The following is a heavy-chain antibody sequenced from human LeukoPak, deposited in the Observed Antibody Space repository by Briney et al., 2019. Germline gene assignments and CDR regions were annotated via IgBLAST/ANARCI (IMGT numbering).Heavy chain of an antibody. CDR3: AKGSNSFSFNFDY. Sequence: GGSLRLSCAASGFTFRDFSMHWVRQVPGKGLEWVSLISGDGGATHYADSVKGRFTISRVNSKNSVYLQMSSLRVEDAAFYYCAKGSNSFSFNFDYCGQGTLVTVSS. V-gene: IGHV3-43*02. CDR2: ISGDGGAT. J-gene: IGHJ4*02. D-gene: IGHD4-11*01. CDR1: GFTFRDFS.